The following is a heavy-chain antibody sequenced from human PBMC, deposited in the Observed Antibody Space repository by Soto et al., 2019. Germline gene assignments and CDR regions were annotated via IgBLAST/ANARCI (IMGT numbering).Heavy chain of an antibody. J-gene: IGHJ4*02. CDR1: GASVSSGSFY. CDR2: IYNNETF. CDR3: ARVPLRYSSSHNFDS. D-gene: IGHD6-19*01. V-gene: IGHV4-61*01. Sequence: SETLSLTCSVSGASVSSGSFYWSWIRQPPGRGLEWIGFIYNNETFNYNPSLKSRVTLSVDTSKHQFSLKLSSVTAADTAVYYCARVPLRYSSSHNFDSWGQGALVTVSS.